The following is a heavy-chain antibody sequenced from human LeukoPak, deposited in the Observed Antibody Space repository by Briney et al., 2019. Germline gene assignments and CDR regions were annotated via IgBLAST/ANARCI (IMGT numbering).Heavy chain of an antibody. CDR3: ARARPQKLGYFDY. CDR2: ISGSGGTT. CDR1: GFTFSTYE. Sequence: PGGSLRLSCVASGFTFSTYEMNWVRQAPGKGLEWVSYISGSGGTTYYADSVQGRFTISRDNTKNSLYLQMNSLRAEDTAVYYCARARPQKLGYFDYWGQGTLVTVSS. V-gene: IGHV3-48*03. D-gene: IGHD3-16*01. J-gene: IGHJ4*02.